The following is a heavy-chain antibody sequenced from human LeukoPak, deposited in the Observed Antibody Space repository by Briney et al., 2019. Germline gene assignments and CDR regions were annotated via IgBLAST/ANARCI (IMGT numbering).Heavy chain of an antibody. V-gene: IGHV1-69*01. CDR1: GGTFSSYA. CDR2: IIPIFGTA. Sequence: ASLKVSCKASGGTFSSYAISWVRQAPGQGLEWMGGIIPIFGTANYAQKFQGRVTITADESTSTAYMELSSLRSEDTAVYYCAIFPRAGRGLYYYGMDVWGQGTTVTVSS. CDR3: AIFPRAGRGLYYYGMDV. J-gene: IGHJ6*02. D-gene: IGHD6-19*01.